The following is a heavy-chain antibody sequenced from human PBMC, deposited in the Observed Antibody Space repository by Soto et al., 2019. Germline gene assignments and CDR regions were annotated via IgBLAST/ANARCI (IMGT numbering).Heavy chain of an antibody. CDR2: ITDDGSGA. D-gene: IGHD1-26*01. CDR1: GFTFSNYW. V-gene: IGHV3-74*01. Sequence: GSLRLSCAASGFTFSNYWMHWVRQAPGKGLMWVARITDDGSGASYADSVKGRFTISRDNAKNTLYLQMNSLRAEDTAVYYCAGITQGDLIYWGQGTLVTVSS. CDR3: AGITQGDLIY. J-gene: IGHJ4*02.